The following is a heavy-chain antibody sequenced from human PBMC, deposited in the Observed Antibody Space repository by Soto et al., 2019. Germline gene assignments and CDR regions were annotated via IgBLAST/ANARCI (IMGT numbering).Heavy chain of an antibody. Sequence: QVQLVESGGGVVQPGRSLRLSCAASGFTFSSYAMHWVRQAPGKGLEWVAVISYDGSNKYYADSVKGRFTISRDNAKNTLYLQMNSLRAEDTAVYYCARGPPPSQLIAAAGTGWYFDLWGRGTLVTVSS. CDR3: ARGPPPSQLIAAAGTGWYFDL. V-gene: IGHV3-30-3*01. CDR1: GFTFSSYA. CDR2: ISYDGSNK. J-gene: IGHJ2*01. D-gene: IGHD6-13*01.